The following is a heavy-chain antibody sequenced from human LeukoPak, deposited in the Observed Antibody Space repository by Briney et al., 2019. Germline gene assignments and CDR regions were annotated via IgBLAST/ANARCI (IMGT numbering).Heavy chain of an antibody. Sequence: ASVKVSCKASGGTFSSYAISWVRQAPGQGLEWMGGIIPIFGTANYAQKFQGRVTITADESTSTAYMELSSLRSENTAVYYCARRGDYFGYAFDIWGQGTMVTVS. J-gene: IGHJ3*02. CDR2: IIPIFGTA. CDR3: ARRGDYFGYAFDI. V-gene: IGHV1-69*13. D-gene: IGHD4-17*01. CDR1: GGTFSSYA.